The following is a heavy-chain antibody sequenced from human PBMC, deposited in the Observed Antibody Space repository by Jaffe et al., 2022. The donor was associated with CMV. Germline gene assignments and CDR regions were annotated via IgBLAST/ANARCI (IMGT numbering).Heavy chain of an antibody. D-gene: IGHD6-19*01. Sequence: EVQLVESGGGLVQPGGSLRLSCAASGFTFSSYDMHWVRQATGKGLEWVSAIGTAGDTYYPGSVKGRFTISRENAKNSLYLQMNSLRAGDTAVYYCARSGYSSGWRSLLGYGMDVWGQGTTVTVSS. CDR1: GFTFSSYD. J-gene: IGHJ6*02. V-gene: IGHV3-13*01. CDR2: IGTAGDT. CDR3: ARSGYSSGWRSLLGYGMDV.